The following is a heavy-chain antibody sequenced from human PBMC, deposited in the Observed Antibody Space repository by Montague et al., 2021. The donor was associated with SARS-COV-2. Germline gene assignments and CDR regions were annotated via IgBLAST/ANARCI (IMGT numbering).Heavy chain of an antibody. D-gene: IGHD3-22*01. CDR1: GAPFRGYY. Sequence: SETLSLTCAASGAPFRGYYWSWFRQPPGQGLVWIGEIRHDGSTNYNPSLMSRITMSVDTSKNRFSLKLDSMTAADTAVYYCARGLGVAVIKRFDYWGQGSLVSVSS. J-gene: IGHJ4*02. CDR2: IRHDGST. V-gene: IGHV4-34*01. CDR3: ARGLGVAVIKRFDY.